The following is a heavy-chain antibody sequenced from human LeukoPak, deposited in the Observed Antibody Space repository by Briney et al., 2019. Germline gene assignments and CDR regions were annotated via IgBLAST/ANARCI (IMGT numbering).Heavy chain of an antibody. D-gene: IGHD3-10*01. CDR1: GFTFSSYG. J-gene: IGHJ3*02. CDR2: IRYDGSNK. V-gene: IGHV3-30*02. CDR3: ARDMVRGVTSHAFDI. Sequence: PGGSLRLSCAASGFTFSSYGMHWVRQAPGKGLEWVAFIRYDGSNKYYADSVKGRFTISRDNAKNSLYLQMNSLRAEDTAVYYCARDMVRGVTSHAFDIWGQGTMVTVSS.